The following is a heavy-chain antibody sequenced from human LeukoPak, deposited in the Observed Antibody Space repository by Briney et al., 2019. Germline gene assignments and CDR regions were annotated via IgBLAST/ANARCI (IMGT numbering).Heavy chain of an antibody. Sequence: PSETLSLTCTVSGGSISSYYWSWIRQPPGKGLEWIGYSYYSGSTNYNPSLKSRVTLSVDTSKNQFSLMLSSVTAADTAVYYCARAGGSGSYYNGFYYYYYMDVWGKGTTVTVSS. CDR3: ARAGGSGSYYNGFYYYYYMDV. D-gene: IGHD3-10*01. V-gene: IGHV4-59*01. CDR2: SYYSGST. CDR1: GGSISSYY. J-gene: IGHJ6*03.